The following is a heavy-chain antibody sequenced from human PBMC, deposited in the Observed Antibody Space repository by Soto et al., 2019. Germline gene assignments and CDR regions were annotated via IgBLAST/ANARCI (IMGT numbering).Heavy chain of an antibody. CDR2: IYSAGGA. CDR3: ARSGAAARHASGDY. CDR1: GFTVSSIY. J-gene: IGHJ4*02. D-gene: IGHD6-13*01. Sequence: EVQLVESGGGLVQPGGSLRLSCEASGFTVSSIYMSWVRQAPGKGLEWVSLIYSAGGAYYADSVKGRFTISRDNSKNTLYLQMNSLRAEDTAVYYCARSGAAARHASGDYWGQGTLVTVSS. V-gene: IGHV3-66*01.